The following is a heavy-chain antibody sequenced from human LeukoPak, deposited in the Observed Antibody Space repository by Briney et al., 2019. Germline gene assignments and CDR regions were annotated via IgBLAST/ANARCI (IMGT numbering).Heavy chain of an antibody. J-gene: IGHJ1*01. CDR3: ARGYCGGDCYSGRLSFHH. D-gene: IGHD2-21*02. V-gene: IGHV3-53*01. Sequence: GGSLRLSCAASGFTVSSNYMSWVRQAPGKGLEGVSVIYSGGGTYYAASVKGRFTISRDNSKNTVHLQMNSLRAEDTAVYYCARGYCGGDCYSGRLSFHHWGQGTLVTVSS. CDR2: IYSGGGT. CDR1: GFTVSSNY.